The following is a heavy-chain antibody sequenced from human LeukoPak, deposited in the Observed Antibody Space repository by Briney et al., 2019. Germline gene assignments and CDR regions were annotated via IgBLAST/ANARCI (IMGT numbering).Heavy chain of an antibody. D-gene: IGHD3-9*01. J-gene: IGHJ5*02. CDR3: ARGFPYYDILTGYYWDSRRGAGNWFDP. V-gene: IGHV4-34*01. CDR1: GGSFSGYY. Sequence: SETLSLTCAVYGGSFSGYYWSWIRQPPGKGLEWIGEINHSGSTNYNPSLKSRVTISVDTSKNQFSLKLSSVTAADTAVYYCARGFPYYDILTGYYWDSRRGAGNWFDPWGQGTLVTVSS. CDR2: INHSGST.